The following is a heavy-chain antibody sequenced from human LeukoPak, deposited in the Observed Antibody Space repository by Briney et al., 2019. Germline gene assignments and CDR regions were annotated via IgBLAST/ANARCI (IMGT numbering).Heavy chain of an antibody. CDR1: GFTFTNYM. CDR2: INTDGSTT. D-gene: IGHD3-10*01. Sequence: GGSLRLSCAASGFTFTNYMMDWVRQAPGKGLVWVSSINTDGSTTNYADSVKGRFTISRDNAENTLFLLLHSLRAEDTAVYYCTRGHPGKLDYWGQGTLVTDSS. V-gene: IGHV3-74*01. J-gene: IGHJ4*02. CDR3: TRGHPGKLDY.